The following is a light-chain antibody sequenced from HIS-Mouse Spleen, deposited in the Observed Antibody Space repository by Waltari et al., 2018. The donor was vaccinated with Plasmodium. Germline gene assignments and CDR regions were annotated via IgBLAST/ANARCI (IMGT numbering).Light chain of an antibody. J-gene: IGKJ2*01. Sequence: EIVLTQSPGTLSLSPGERATLSCRASQRVSSSYLAWYQQKPGQPPRLLIYGASSRATGIPDRFSGSGSGTDFTVTISRLEPEDFAVYYCQQYGSSPYTFGQGTKLESK. CDR1: QRVSSSY. V-gene: IGKV3-20*01. CDR3: QQYGSSPYT. CDR2: GAS.